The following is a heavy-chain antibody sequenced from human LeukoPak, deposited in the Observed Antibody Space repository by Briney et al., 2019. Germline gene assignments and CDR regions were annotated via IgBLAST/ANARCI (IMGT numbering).Heavy chain of an antibody. CDR3: AADLDCSSTSCPNAYDY. J-gene: IGHJ4*02. Sequence: GASVKVSCKASGFTFTSSAVQWVRQARGQRLEWIGWIVVGSGNTNYAQKFQERVTITRDMSTSTAYMELSSLRSEDTAVYYCAADLDCSSTSCPNAYDYWGQGTLVTVSS. CDR2: IVVGSGNT. CDR1: GFTFTSSA. D-gene: IGHD2-2*01. V-gene: IGHV1-58*01.